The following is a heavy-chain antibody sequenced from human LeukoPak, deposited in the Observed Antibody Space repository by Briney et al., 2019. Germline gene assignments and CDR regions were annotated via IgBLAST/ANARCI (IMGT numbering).Heavy chain of an antibody. CDR1: GFTFSSYS. D-gene: IGHD2-21*02. V-gene: IGHV3-21*01. J-gene: IGHJ3*02. CDR3: ARLAIVVVTAPPEFDI. CDR2: ISSMSGRYI. Sequence: PGGSLRLSCEASGFTFSSYSMTWVRQAPGKGLEWVAFISSMSGRYIYYAESLKGRFTISRDNARNSLYLQMNSLRAEDTAVYYCARLAIVVVTAPPEFDIWGQGTMVTVSS.